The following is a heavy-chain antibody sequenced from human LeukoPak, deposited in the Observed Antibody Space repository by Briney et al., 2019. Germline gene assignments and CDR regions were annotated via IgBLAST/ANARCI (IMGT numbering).Heavy chain of an antibody. V-gene: IGHV3-11*04. CDR2: ISGSGTTM. J-gene: IGHJ4*02. D-gene: IGHD3-10*01. CDR1: GFTFSDYY. Sequence: PGGSLRLSCAASGFTFSDYYMGWIRQAPGKGLEWLSYISGSGTTMYYADSVKGRFTISRDNSKNTLYLQMNSLRAEDTAVYYCARDELWFGELLSTIDYWGQGTLVTVSS. CDR3: ARDELWFGELLSTIDY.